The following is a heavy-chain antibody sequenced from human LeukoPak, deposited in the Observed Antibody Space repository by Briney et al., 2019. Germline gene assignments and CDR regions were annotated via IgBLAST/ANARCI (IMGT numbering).Heavy chain of an antibody. CDR1: GFTLSSYW. CDR3: ARDNGGVDN. V-gene: IGHV3-74*01. Sequence: GGSLRLSCVASGFTLSSYWMHWVRQAPGKGLVWVSHINIDGSSTNYADSVKGRFTISRDNAKNTLYLQMSSLRAEDTAVYYCARDNGGVDNWGQGTLVTVSS. J-gene: IGHJ4*02. CDR2: INIDGSST. D-gene: IGHD2-8*01.